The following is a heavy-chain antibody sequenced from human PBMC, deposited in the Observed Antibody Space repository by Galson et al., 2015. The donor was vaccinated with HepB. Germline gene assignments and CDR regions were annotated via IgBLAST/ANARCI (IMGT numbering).Heavy chain of an antibody. V-gene: IGHV3-53*01. Sequence: SLRLSCAASGFTVSSNYMSWVRQAPGKGLEWVSVIYSGGSTYYADSVKGRFTISRDNSKNTLYLQMNSLRAEDTAVYYCAKASSSWYVGHWFDPWGQGTLVTVSS. J-gene: IGHJ5*02. D-gene: IGHD6-13*01. CDR1: GFTVSSNY. CDR2: IYSGGST. CDR3: AKASSSWYVGHWFDP.